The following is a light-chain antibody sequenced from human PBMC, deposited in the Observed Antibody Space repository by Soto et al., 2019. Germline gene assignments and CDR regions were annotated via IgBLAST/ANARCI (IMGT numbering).Light chain of an antibody. V-gene: IGKV3-15*01. J-gene: IGKJ1*01. CDR3: QQYNNWPPSWT. CDR1: QSVSSN. Sequence: ETVMTQSPATLSVSPGEGATLSCRASQSVSSNLVWYQHRPGQAPRLLIYGASTSATDIPARFSGSGSGTEFTLTISSLQSEDFAVYYCQQYNNWPPSWTFGQGTKVDIK. CDR2: GAS.